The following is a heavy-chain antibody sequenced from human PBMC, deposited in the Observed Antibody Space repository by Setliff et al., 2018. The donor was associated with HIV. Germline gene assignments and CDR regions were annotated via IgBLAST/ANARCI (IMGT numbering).Heavy chain of an antibody. Sequence: GGSLRLSCLASGFTFSTYDMHWVRQVPGKGLEWVSGIGTVGQPYYSGSVKGRFTISRRTAQSSVYLQMNSLGVEDTAVYYCARPLLRTNTVYGILGNWFDSWGRGTLVTVPQ. J-gene: IGHJ5*01. D-gene: IGHD2-8*01. CDR2: IGTVGQP. V-gene: IGHV3-13*05. CDR3: ARPLLRTNTVYGILGNWFDS. CDR1: GFTFSTYD.